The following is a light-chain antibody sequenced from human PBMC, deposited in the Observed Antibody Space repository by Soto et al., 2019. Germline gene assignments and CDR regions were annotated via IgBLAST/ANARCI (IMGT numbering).Light chain of an antibody. CDR1: QSVGSNC. J-gene: IGKJ1*01. Sequence: EIVLTQSPGTLSLSPGDRATLSCRASQSVGSNCLAWYQQKSGQSPRLLIYGASFRASGIPDMFSGSGSGTDFSLTIRRLEPEDFAMYFCHQYDSSPRTFGQGTKVEIK. CDR3: HQYDSSPRT. CDR2: GAS. V-gene: IGKV3-20*01.